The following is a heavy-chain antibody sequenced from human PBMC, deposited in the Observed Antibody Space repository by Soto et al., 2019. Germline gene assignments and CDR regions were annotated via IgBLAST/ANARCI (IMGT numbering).Heavy chain of an antibody. CDR2: IKHDGGET. CDR3: ARDSGYCISTSYCFDY. Sequence: EVQLVESGGGLVQPGGSLRLSCAGSGLTFSRYWMSWVRQAPGKGLEWVANIKHDGGETYYVDSVKGRFTIPRDNAHNSLYLQMNSLTAEDTAVYHCARDSGYCISTSYCFDYWGQGTLVTVSS. V-gene: IGHV3-7*01. J-gene: IGHJ4*02. CDR1: GLTFSRYW. D-gene: IGHD2-2*01.